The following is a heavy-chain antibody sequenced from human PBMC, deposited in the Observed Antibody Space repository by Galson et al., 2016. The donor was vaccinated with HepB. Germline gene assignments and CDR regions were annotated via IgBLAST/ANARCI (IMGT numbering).Heavy chain of an antibody. CDR1: GGTFSKYA. V-gene: IGHV1-69*13. Sequence: SVKVSCKASGGTFSKYAISWVRQAPGQGLEWMGGIIPLSGKAKYAQKFQGRVTMTADESTSTAYMELSSLRTEDTAVYYCARAPDPVWIEVWLFWLDVWGQGTTVAVSS. CDR3: ARAPDPVWIEVWLFWLDV. CDR2: IIPLSGKA. J-gene: IGHJ6*02. D-gene: IGHD5-18*01.